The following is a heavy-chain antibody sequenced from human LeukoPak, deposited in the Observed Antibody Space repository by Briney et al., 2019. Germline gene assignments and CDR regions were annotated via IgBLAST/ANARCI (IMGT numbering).Heavy chain of an antibody. Sequence: SQTISLTCAIYTYRASIRNAAWDWLRQTPSRGLEWPWRSYYRPKLYNDYALFLQSRVIISPDKSNNPIYLQLSCVTPEDTAVYYCARVLISYAMDVWGTGTTVTVSS. CDR2: SYYRPKLYN. J-gene: IGHJ6*04. V-gene: IGHV6-1*01. CDR3: ARVLISYAMDV. CDR1: TYRASIRNAA.